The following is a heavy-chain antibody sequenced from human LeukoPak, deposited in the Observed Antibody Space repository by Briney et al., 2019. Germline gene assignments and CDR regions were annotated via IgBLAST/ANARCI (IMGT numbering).Heavy chain of an antibody. CDR2: INPNSGDT. J-gene: IGHJ4*02. CDR1: GYTFTGYH. D-gene: IGHD2-2*01. V-gene: IGHV1-2*06. CDR3: ARDYCSSTSCLFDN. Sequence: ASVKVSCKASGYTFTGYHMHWVRQAPGQGLEWMGRINPNSGDTNYAQKFQGRVTMTRDTSISTAYMELSRLRSDDTAVYYCARDYCSSTSCLFDNWGQGTLVTVSS.